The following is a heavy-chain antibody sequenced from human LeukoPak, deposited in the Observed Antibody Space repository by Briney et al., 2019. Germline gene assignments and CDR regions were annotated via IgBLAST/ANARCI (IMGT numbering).Heavy chain of an antibody. CDR2: ISGSGGST. CDR3: AKKGRAEYSSGWYGEDAFDI. V-gene: IGHV3-23*01. D-gene: IGHD6-19*01. Sequence: GGSLRLSCAASGFTFSSYAMSWVRQAPGKGLEWVSAISGSGGSTCYADSVKGRFTISRDNSKNTLYLQMNSLRAEDTAVYYCAKKGRAEYSSGWYGEDAFDIWGQGTMVTVSS. J-gene: IGHJ3*02. CDR1: GFTFSSYA.